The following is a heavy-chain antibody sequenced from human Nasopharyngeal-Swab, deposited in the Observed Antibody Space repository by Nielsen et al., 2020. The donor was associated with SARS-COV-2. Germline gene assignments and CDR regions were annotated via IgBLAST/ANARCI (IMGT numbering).Heavy chain of an antibody. Sequence: GGSLRLSCRTSGYSFTTKWIGWVRQMPGKGLEWVGSIYPGDSDTRYSPSVQGQVTISADKSISTAYLQWSTLKASDTAMYYCASAVGGYDPYYFDYWGQGTLVTVSS. CDR1: GYSFTTKW. V-gene: IGHV5-51*01. CDR2: IYPGDSDT. CDR3: ASAVGGYDPYYFDY. D-gene: IGHD2-2*01. J-gene: IGHJ4*02.